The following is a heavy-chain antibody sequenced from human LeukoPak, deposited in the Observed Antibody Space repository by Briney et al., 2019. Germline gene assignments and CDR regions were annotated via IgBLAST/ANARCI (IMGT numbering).Heavy chain of an antibody. CDR1: GGSISNSSYY. CDR3: ARVTYCRGTSCFTYYYMDV. Sequence: SETLSLTCTVSGGSISNSSYYWGWVRQPPGKGLEWIGGIYYSGNTYYNPSLKSRVTVSVDTSKNQFSLKLSSVTATDTAVYYCARVTYCRGTSCFTYYYMDVWGKGTTATVSS. CDR2: IYYSGNT. V-gene: IGHV4-39*07. D-gene: IGHD2-2*02. J-gene: IGHJ6*03.